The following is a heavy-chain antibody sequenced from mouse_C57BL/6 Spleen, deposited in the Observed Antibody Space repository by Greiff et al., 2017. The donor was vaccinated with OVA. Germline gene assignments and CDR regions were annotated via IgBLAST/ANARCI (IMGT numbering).Heavy chain of an antibody. CDR3: ARRGFAY. J-gene: IGHJ3*01. V-gene: IGHV1-52*01. CDR2: IDPSDSET. Sequence: QVQLQQPGAELVRPGSSVKLSCKASGYTFTSYWMHWVKQRPIQGLEWIGNIDPSDSETHYNQKFKDKATLTADKSSSTAYMQLSSLTSEDSADYYWARRGFAYWGQGTMLTVSA. CDR1: GYTFTSYW.